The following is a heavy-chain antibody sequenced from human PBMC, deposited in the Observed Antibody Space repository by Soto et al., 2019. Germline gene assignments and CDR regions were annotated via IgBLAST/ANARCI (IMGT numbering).Heavy chain of an antibody. D-gene: IGHD4-17*01. CDR3: AKEGYYGDYAGVNWFDS. Sequence: EVQLVESGGGLVQPGGSLRLSCAASGFTFFSYWIHWVRQVPGKGLVWVSRINSDGSHTSYADSVRGRFTISRDNSKNTVYLQMYSLTAEDTAVYYCAKEGYYGDYAGVNWFDSWGHGSLVTVSS. CDR1: GFTFFSYW. V-gene: IGHV3-74*01. CDR2: INSDGSHT. J-gene: IGHJ5*01.